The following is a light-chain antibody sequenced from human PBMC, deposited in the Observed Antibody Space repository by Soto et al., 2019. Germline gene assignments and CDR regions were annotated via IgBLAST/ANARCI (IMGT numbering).Light chain of an antibody. Sequence: EIVLTQSPGTLSLSPGERATLSCRASQSVLSSYLAWFQKKPGQAPRLLIYGASDRDTGIPDRFSGSESGTDFIFTISRLEPEDFAGYYCQQYGRTPKTFGHRTKLAIK. CDR2: GAS. CDR1: QSVLSSY. V-gene: IGKV3-20*01. CDR3: QQYGRTPKT. J-gene: IGKJ2*01.